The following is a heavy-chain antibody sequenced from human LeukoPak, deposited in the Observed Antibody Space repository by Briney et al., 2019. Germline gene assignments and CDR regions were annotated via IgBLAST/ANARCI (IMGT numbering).Heavy chain of an antibody. V-gene: IGHV4-39*01. CDR3: ARHRKGGYENFDY. J-gene: IGHJ4*02. D-gene: IGHD5-12*01. CDR1: GGSISSSSYY. CDR2: IYYSGST. Sequence: SETLSLTCIVSGGSISSSSYYWGWTRQPPGKGLEWIGSIYYSGSTYYNPSLKSRVTISVDTSKNQFSLKLSSVTAADTAVYYCARHRKGGYENFDYWGQGTLVTVSS.